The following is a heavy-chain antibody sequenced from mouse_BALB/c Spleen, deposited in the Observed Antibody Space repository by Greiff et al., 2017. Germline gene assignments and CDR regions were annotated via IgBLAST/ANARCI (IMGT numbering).Heavy chain of an antibody. CDR3: ARSPYGTGFAY. J-gene: IGHJ3*01. Sequence: VQLQQSGAELARPGASVKMSCKASGYTFTSYTMHWVKQRPGQGLEWIGYINPSSGYTNYNQKFKDKATVTADKSSSTAYMQLSSLTSEDSAVYYCARSPYGTGFAYWGQGTLVTVSA. D-gene: IGHD1-1*02. CDR2: INPSSGYT. CDR1: GYTFTSYT. V-gene: IGHV1-4*01.